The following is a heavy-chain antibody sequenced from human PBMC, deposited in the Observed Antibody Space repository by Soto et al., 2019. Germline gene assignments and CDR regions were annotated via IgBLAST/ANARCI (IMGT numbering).Heavy chain of an antibody. CDR2: IHHSGST. V-gene: IGHV4-38-2*01. CDR1: GYSMTSVHY. Sequence: XETLSLTCDVSGYSMTSVHYWGWIRQPPGKGLEWIGIIHHSGSTYYSPSLKSRVTISIDTSRNRFSLKVTSVTAADTAVYYCARRIEMTTMKTGMDVWGQGTTVTVSS. CDR3: ARRIEMTTMKTGMDV. J-gene: IGHJ6*02.